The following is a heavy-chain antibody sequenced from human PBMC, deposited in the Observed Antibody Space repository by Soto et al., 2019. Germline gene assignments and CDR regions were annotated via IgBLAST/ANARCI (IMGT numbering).Heavy chain of an antibody. V-gene: IGHV3-30*18. Sequence: GGSLRLSCAASGFTFSSYGMHWVRQAPGKGLEWVAVISYDGSNKYYADSVKGRFTISRDNSKNTLYLQMNSLRAEDTAVYYCAKDPDLSFPYPKRRGYSGPRLDYWGQGTLVTVSS. CDR2: ISYDGSNK. CDR1: GFTFSSYG. D-gene: IGHD5-12*01. CDR3: AKDPDLSFPYPKRRGYSGPRLDY. J-gene: IGHJ4*02.